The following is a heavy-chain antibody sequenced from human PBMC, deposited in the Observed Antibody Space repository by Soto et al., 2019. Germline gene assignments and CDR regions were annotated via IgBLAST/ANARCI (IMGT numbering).Heavy chain of an antibody. CDR1: GFTFSSYA. CDR2: ISYDGSNK. J-gene: IGHJ6*02. V-gene: IGHV3-30-3*01. D-gene: IGHD2-8*01. Sequence: SLRLSCAASGFTFSSYAMHWVRQAPGKGLEWVAVISYDGSNKYYADSVKGRFTISRDNSKNTLYLQMNSLRAEDTAVYYCARDLTEYCTNGVCYSYYYYGMDVWGQGTTVTVSS. CDR3: ARDLTEYCTNGVCYSYYYYGMDV.